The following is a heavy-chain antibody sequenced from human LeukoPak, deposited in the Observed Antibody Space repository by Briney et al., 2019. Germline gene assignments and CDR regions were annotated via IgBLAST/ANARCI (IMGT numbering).Heavy chain of an antibody. D-gene: IGHD3-22*01. CDR1: GGSISSSKW. V-gene: IGHV4-4*02. Sequence: PSETLSLTCAVSGGSISSSKWWSWVRQPPGKGLEWIGEIYHSGTTNYNPSLKRRVTISVDKSKNQFSLKLSSVTAADTAVYYCARTLYDSSAYYSYGAFDIWGQGTMVTVSS. J-gene: IGHJ3*02. CDR3: ARTLYDSSAYYSYGAFDI. CDR2: IYHSGTT.